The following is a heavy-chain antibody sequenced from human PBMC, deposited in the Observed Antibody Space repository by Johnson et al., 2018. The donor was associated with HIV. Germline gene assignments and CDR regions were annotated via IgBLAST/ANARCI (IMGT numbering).Heavy chain of an antibody. V-gene: IGHV3-30-3*01. CDR3: TTGPPSSAAFDI. J-gene: IGHJ3*02. CDR1: GFTFSSYA. CDR2: ISYDGSNK. Sequence: QVQLVESGGGVVQPGRSLRLSCAASGFTFSSYAMHWVRQAPGKGLEWVAVISYDGSNKYYADSVKGRFTISRDNSKNTLYLQMKSLKTEDSAVYYCTTGPPSSAAFDIWGQGTMVTVSS.